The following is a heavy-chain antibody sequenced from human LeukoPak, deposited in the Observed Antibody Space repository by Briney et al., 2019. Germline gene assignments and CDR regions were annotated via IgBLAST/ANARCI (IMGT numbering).Heavy chain of an antibody. Sequence: PGGSLRLSCATSGFTFTDFAMSWVRQTPGKGLEWVSMISSGETETYYPDSVKGRFTISRDDSKSALYLQMEGLRAEDTAIYYCAKDLYFYESSSYCTIDMWGQGTLVTVSS. CDR2: ISSGETET. CDR1: GFTFTDFA. CDR3: AKDLYFYESSSYCTIDM. J-gene: IGHJ4*02. V-gene: IGHV3-23*03. D-gene: IGHD3-22*01.